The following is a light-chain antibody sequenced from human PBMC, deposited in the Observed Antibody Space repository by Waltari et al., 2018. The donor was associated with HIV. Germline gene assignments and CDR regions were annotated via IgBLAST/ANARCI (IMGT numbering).Light chain of an antibody. CDR3: QQSYSVPHS. CDR1: QDIGGD. V-gene: IGKV1-39*01. J-gene: IGKJ2*03. Sequence: QMDQSPPSLSDSGSVTVIITCRASQDIGGDTKWYQHKPGSAPTLLISSAAYRHRGVPSRLDAGGFGAVVTLTIRRPQPEDFVTYYCQQSYSVPHSFGQGTRL. CDR2: SAA.